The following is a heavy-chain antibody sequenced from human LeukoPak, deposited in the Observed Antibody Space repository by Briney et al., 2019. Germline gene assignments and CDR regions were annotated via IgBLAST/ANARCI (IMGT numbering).Heavy chain of an antibody. V-gene: IGHV3-21*01. CDR1: VFTFSSYS. D-gene: IGHD2-2*01. J-gene: IGHJ4*02. CDR2: ISSNSSYI. CDR3: ASPSWAGIEY. Sequence: GGPLTLSCAASVFTFSSYSMNWVRQSTGKGLEWVSFISSNSSYIYYADSVKGRLTISRDNSKNSLYLQMNSLRAEDTAVYYCASPSWAGIEYWGQGTLVTVSS.